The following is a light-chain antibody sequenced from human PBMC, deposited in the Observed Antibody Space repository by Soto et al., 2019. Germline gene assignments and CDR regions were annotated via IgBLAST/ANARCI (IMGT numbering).Light chain of an antibody. CDR2: EVR. Sequence: QSALAQPASVSGSPGQSITISCSGTSSDVGGYKYVSWYQQHPGKAPKLMLYEVRNRPSGVSNRFSGSKSGNTASLTISGLQADDEADYYCSSYTTSSTVVFGGGTKVTVL. V-gene: IGLV2-14*01. J-gene: IGLJ2*01. CDR3: SSYTTSSTVV. CDR1: SSDVGGYKY.